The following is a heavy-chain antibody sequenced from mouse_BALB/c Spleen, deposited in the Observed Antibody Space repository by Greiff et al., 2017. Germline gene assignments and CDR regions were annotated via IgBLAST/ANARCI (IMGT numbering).Heavy chain of an antibody. CDR3: ARAGTRAMDY. CDR1: GFTFSDYY. Sequence: EVQGVESGGGLVKPGGSLKLSCAASGFTFSDYYMYWVRQTPEKRLEWVATISDGGSYTYYPDSVKGRFTISRDNAKNNLYLQMSSLKSEDTAMYYCARAGTRAMDYWGQGTSVTVSS. CDR2: ISDGGSYT. V-gene: IGHV5-4*02. D-gene: IGHD4-1*01. J-gene: IGHJ4*01.